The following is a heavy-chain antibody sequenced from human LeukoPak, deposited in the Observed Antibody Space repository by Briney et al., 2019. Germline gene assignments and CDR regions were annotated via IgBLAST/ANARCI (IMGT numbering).Heavy chain of an antibody. V-gene: IGHV4-30-2*01. D-gene: IGHD3-10*01. CDR3: ARAGSYAFDI. CDR2: IYHSGST. J-gene: IGHJ3*02. Sequence: PSETLSLTCAVSVGSISSGGYSWSWIRQPPGKGLEWIGYIYHSGSTYYNPSLKSRVTISVDRSKNQFSLKLSSVTAADTAVYYCARAGSYAFDIWGQGTMVTVSS. CDR1: VGSISSGGYS.